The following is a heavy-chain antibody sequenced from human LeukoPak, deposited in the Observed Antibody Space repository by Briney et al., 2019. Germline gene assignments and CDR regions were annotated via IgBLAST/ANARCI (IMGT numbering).Heavy chain of an antibody. CDR1: CYTFTKYG. CDR2: ITAAHKDT. J-gene: IGHJ3*02. Sequence: SMQVSCQASCYTFTKYGISWVRQAPGQGLEWVGGITAAHKDTSYAQKFQGRVTVTTDTSTNTTSMELRSLRSDDTAVYYCAISYNYDSSPYFDEAFDIWGQGTEVTVSS. CDR3: AISYNYDSSPYFDEAFDI. D-gene: IGHD3-22*01. V-gene: IGHV1-18*01.